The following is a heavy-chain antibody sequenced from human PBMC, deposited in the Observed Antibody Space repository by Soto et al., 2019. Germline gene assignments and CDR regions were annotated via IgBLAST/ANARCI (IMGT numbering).Heavy chain of an antibody. CDR1: GYTFASYY. Sequence: ASVKVSCKASGYTFASYYMHWVRQAPGQGLEWMGIINPSGGSTSYAQEFQGRVTMTRDTSTSTVYMELSSLRSEDTAVYYCARGITIFGVVIMNYYYGMDVWGQGTTVTVS. J-gene: IGHJ6*02. CDR3: ARGITIFGVVIMNYYYGMDV. D-gene: IGHD3-3*01. V-gene: IGHV1-46*01. CDR2: INPSGGST.